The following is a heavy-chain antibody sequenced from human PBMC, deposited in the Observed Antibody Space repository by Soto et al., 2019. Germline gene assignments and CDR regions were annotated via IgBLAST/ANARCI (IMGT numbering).Heavy chain of an antibody. CDR2: ISYDGSNK. Sequence: PGGSLRLSCAASGFTFSSYAMHWVRQAPGKGLEWVAVISYDGSNKYYADSVKGRFTISRDNSKNTLYLQMNSLRAEDTAVYYCASRGAIAAAGNFDYWGQGT. CDR3: ASRGAIAAAGNFDY. V-gene: IGHV3-30-3*01. D-gene: IGHD6-13*01. J-gene: IGHJ4*02. CDR1: GFTFSSYA.